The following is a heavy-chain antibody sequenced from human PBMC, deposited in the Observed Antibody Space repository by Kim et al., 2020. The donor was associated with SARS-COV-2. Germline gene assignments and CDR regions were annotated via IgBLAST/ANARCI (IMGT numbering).Heavy chain of an antibody. V-gene: IGHV1-46*01. J-gene: IGHJ6*02. CDR3: ARDHATAMVSGYGMDV. CDR1: GYTFTSYY. CDR2: INPSGGST. D-gene: IGHD5-18*01. Sequence: ASVKVSCKASGYTFTSYYMHWVRQAPGQGLEWMGIINPSGGSTSYAQKFQGRVTMTRDTSTSTVYMELSSLRSEDTAGYYCARDHATAMVSGYGMDVWGQGTTVTDSS.